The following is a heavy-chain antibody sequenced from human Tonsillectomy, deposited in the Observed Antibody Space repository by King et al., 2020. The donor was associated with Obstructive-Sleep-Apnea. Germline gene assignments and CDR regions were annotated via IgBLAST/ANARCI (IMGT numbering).Heavy chain of an antibody. J-gene: IGHJ4*02. D-gene: IGHD1-7*01. CDR1: GCSISSYF. CDR2: IANSVRT. Sequence: VQLQESGPGLVKPSETLSLTCNVSGCSISSYFWSWIRQPPGKGLEWIGDIANSVRTKYNPILKSRVTISVDTSKNQFSLKLSSVTAADTAVYSCARHELELRPFDSWGQGALVTVSS. V-gene: IGHV4-59*08. CDR3: ARHELELRPFDS.